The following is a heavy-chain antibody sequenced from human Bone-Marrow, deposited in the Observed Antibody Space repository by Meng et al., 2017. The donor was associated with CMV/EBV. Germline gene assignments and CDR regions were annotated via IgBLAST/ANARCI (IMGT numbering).Heavy chain of an antibody. CDR1: GFSFSSYS. CDR2: ISSSSDYI. V-gene: IGHV3-21*01. J-gene: IGHJ4*02. Sequence: GESLKISCAASGFSFSSYSMNWVRQAPGKGLEWVSSISSSSDYIYYADSVKGRFTISRDNAKNSLYLQMNSLRGEDTAVYYCAGGGGDYWGQGTLVTVSS. CDR3: AGGGGDY. D-gene: IGHD3-16*01.